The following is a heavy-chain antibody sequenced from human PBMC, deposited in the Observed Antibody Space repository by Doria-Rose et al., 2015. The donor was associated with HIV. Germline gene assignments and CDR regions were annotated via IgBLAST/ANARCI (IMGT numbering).Heavy chain of an antibody. J-gene: IGHJ4*02. V-gene: IGHV2-26*01. CDR1: GVSLSSPGMG. CDR3: ARIKSSRWYHKYYFDF. CDR2: IFSDDER. D-gene: IGHD6-13*01. Sequence: QITLKESGPALVKPTETLTLTCTVSGVSLSSPGMGVSWIRQPPGKALEWLANIFSDDERSYKTSLKSRLTISRGTSKSQAVLTMTDMDPVDTATYYCARIKSSRWYHKYYFDFWGQGTLVIVS.